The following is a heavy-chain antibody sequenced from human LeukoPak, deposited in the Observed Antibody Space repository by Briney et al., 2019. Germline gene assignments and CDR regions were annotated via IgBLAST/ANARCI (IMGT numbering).Heavy chain of an antibody. J-gene: IGHJ5*02. CDR3: ARQPNWFDP. V-gene: IGHV4-59*08. CDR2: ISYSGST. CDR1: GGSISSYY. Sequence: SETLSLTCTVSGGSISSYYWSWIRQPPGKGLEWIGYISYSGSTNYNPSLKSRVTISVDTSKNQFSLKLSSVPAADTAVYYCARQPNWFDPWGQGTLVTVSS.